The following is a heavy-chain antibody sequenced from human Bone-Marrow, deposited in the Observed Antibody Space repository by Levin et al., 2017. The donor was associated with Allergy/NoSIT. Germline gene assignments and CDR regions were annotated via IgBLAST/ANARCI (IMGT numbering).Heavy chain of an antibody. Sequence: GGSLRLSCAASGFTFSDSAYHWVRQAPGRGLEWVGRIRSKVNNYETAYSPSMKGRVSVSRDDSNSKTYLQINTLRSEDTAVYYCCRNGPADHIWGSLPDAFDVWGQGTAVVVSS. D-gene: IGHD3-16*01. CDR2: IRSKVNNYET. J-gene: IGHJ3*01. CDR3: CRNGPADHIWGSLPDAFDV. CDR1: GFTFSDSA. V-gene: IGHV3-73*01.